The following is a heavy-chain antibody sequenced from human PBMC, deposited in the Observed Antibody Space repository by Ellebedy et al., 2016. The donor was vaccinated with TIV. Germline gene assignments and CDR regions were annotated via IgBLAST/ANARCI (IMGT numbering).Heavy chain of an antibody. CDR1: GGSINSSSSC. Sequence: MPSETLSLTCTVSGGSINSSSSCWAWIRQPPEKRLEWFASIYYSGSSYYNPSLKSRVTISVDTSKNQFSLNLNSVTAADTAVYYCARQRGNEFYYGSCGDGPSFDYWGQGTLVTVSS. D-gene: IGHD3-22*01. CDR3: ARQRGNEFYYGSCGDGPSFDY. V-gene: IGHV4-39*01. CDR2: IYYSGSS. J-gene: IGHJ4*02.